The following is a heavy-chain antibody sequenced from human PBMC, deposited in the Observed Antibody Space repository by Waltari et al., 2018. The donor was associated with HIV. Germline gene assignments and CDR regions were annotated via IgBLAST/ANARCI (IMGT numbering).Heavy chain of an antibody. V-gene: IGHV3-33*01. CDR1: GFTFSSYG. D-gene: IGHD6-13*01. Sequence: QVQLVESGGGVVQPGRSLRLSCAASGFTFSSYGMHWVRQAPGKVLEWVALIWYDGSNKYYADSGKGRFTISRDNSKNTLYLQMNSLRAEDTALYYCAREKGYSSSSPDYWGQGTLVTVSS. CDR2: IWYDGSNK. CDR3: AREKGYSSSSPDY. J-gene: IGHJ4*02.